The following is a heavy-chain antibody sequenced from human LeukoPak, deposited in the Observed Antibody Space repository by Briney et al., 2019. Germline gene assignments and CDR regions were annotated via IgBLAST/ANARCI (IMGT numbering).Heavy chain of an antibody. D-gene: IGHD3-3*01. J-gene: IGHJ4*02. CDR3: ARDLGASYDFRTYYFDY. CDR1: GYTFTGYY. CDR2: INPNSGGT. Sequence: GASVKVSCKASGYTFTGYYMHWVRQAPGQGLEWMGWINPNSGGTNYAQKFQGRVTMTRDTPISTAYMELSRLRSDDTAVYYCARDLGASYDFRTYYFDYWGQGTLVTVSS. V-gene: IGHV1-2*02.